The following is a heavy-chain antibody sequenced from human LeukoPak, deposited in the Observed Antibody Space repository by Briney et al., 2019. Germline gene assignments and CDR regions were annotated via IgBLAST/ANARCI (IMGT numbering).Heavy chain of an antibody. J-gene: IGHJ5*02. V-gene: IGHV4-39*07. Sequence: SETLSLTCTASGGSFRSSTYYWAWIRQPPGKGLEWIGSIYCIGSTYYNPSLKSRVTISVDTSKNQFSLKLSSVTAADTAVYYCAREGLNMVRGVIPKEAWGWFDPWGQGTLVTVSS. CDR1: GGSFRSSTYY. CDR3: AREGLNMVRGVIPKEAWGWFDP. CDR2: IYCIGST. D-gene: IGHD3-10*01.